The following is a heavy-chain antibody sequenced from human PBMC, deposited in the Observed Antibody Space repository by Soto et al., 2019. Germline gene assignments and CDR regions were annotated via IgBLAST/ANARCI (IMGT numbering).Heavy chain of an antibody. V-gene: IGHV1-69-2*01. J-gene: IGHJ4*02. Sequence: EVQLVQSGAEVKKPGASVKISCKVCGYTFTDYYMHWVQQAPGKGLEWMGLVDLEDGETMYAEKFQGRVTITADTSTDTAYMDLSSLRSEDTAVYYCASSGSYNQSYKLNYWGQGTLVTVSS. CDR2: VDLEDGET. CDR3: ASSGSYNQSYKLNY. D-gene: IGHD1-26*01. CDR1: GYTFTDYY.